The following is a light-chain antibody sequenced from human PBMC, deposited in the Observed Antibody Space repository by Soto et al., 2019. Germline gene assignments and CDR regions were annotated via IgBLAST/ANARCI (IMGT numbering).Light chain of an antibody. J-gene: IGKJ2*01. Sequence: EIVLTQSPGTLSLSPGERATLSCRASQRVRSNDLAWYQQKPGQAPRLLIYGASSRATGITERFSCSGSGSDCRLTISRLEPDDFAVYYCPPRRGSPSYTFGQGTKLEIQ. V-gene: IGKV3-20*01. CDR3: PPRRGSPSYT. CDR1: QRVRSND. CDR2: GAS.